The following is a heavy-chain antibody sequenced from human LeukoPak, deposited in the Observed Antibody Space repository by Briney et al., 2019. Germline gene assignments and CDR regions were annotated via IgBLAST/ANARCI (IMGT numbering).Heavy chain of an antibody. J-gene: IGHJ4*02. CDR2: LDPNSGGT. CDR3: TRDLTISGPIGI. D-gene: IGHD3-9*01. V-gene: IGHV1-2*06. CDR1: GYTFTSYG. Sequence: GASVKVSCKASGYTFTSYGISWVRQAPGQGLECVGRLDPNSGGTNYAQDFQGRVTITRDTSIITAYMELSRLRSDDTAKYYCTRDLTISGPIGIWGQGTLVTVSA.